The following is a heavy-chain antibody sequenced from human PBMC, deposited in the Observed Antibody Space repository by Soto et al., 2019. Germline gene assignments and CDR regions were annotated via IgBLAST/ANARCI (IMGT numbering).Heavy chain of an antibody. J-gene: IGHJ4*02. CDR3: ARDPRYPGTYYVAGDY. Sequence: ASVKVSCKASGYTFTSYDISWVRQAPGQGLEWVGWISAYNGNTNYAQKLQGRVTMTTDTSTNTVYMELRSLRSEDTAVYYCARDPRYPGTYYVAGDYWGQGTLVTVSS. CDR2: ISAYNGNT. D-gene: IGHD1-26*01. V-gene: IGHV1-18*04. CDR1: GYTFTSYD.